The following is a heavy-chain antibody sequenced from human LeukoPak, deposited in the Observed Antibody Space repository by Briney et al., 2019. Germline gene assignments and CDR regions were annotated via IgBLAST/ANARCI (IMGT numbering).Heavy chain of an antibody. CDR1: GFTFSSDA. Sequence: GGSLRLSCVASGFTFSSDAMHWVRQAPGKGLEYVSAISSNGGTTHYGNSVKGRFTISRDNSKNTLYLQKNSLRAEDTAVYYCAKDQYYDSSGYYVNYFDYWGQGTLVTVSS. CDR2: ISSNGGTT. CDR3: AKDQYYDSSGYYVNYFDY. D-gene: IGHD3-22*01. J-gene: IGHJ4*02. V-gene: IGHV3-64*01.